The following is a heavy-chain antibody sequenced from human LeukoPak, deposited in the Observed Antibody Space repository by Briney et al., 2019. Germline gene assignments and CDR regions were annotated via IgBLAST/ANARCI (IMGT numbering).Heavy chain of an antibody. J-gene: IGHJ4*02. CDR3: ARDSSTYAGPPDY. CDR2: IGAAGSTI. V-gene: IGHV3-48*01. CDR1: GFTFSSYS. Sequence: QAGGPLRLSCAASGFTFSSYSMNWVRQAPGKGLEWVSYIGAAGSTIYYADSVKGRFTISRDNAKNSLFLQMNSLRAEDTAVYYCARDSSTYAGPPDYWGQGTLVTVSS. D-gene: IGHD2-2*01.